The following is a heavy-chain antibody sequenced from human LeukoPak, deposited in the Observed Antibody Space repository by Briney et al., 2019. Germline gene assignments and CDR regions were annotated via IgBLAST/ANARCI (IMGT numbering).Heavy chain of an antibody. CDR3: VVTQKWLAFDY. D-gene: IGHD6-19*01. V-gene: IGHV4-59*08. Sequence: SETLPLTCAVSGGSISGRYWSWIRQPPGKGLEWIANWRYDGSPNYTPSLEGRATISLDTSKNQFSLRLTSVTAADTAVYYCVVTQKWLAFDYWGQGILVTVSS. CDR2: WRYDGSP. CDR1: GGSISGRY. J-gene: IGHJ4*02.